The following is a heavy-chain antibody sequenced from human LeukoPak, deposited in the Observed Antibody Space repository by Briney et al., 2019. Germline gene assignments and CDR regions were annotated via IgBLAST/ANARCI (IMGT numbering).Heavy chain of an antibody. V-gene: IGHV3-30-3*01. CDR1: GFTFSSYA. Sequence: PGGSLRLSCAASGFTFSSYAMHWVRQAPGKGLEWVAVISYDGSNKYYADSVKGRFTISRDNSKNTLYLQMNGLRAEDTAVYYCARDSTYYYDSSGSYYYYGMDVWGQGTTVTVSS. J-gene: IGHJ6*02. D-gene: IGHD3-22*01. CDR2: ISYDGSNK. CDR3: ARDSTYYYDSSGSYYYYGMDV.